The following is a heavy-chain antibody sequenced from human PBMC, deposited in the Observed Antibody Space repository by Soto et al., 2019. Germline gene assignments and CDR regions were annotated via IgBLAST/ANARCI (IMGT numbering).Heavy chain of an antibody. CDR3: TRDGYDILTGYYMDV. Sequence: GGSLRLSCTASGFTFGDYGMSWFRQAPGKGLEWVGFIRSKAYGGTTEYAASVKGRFTISRDDSKSIGYLQMNSLKTEDTAVYYCTRDGYDILTGYYMDVWGKGTTVTVSS. D-gene: IGHD3-9*01. V-gene: IGHV3-49*03. J-gene: IGHJ6*03. CDR2: IRSKAYGGTT. CDR1: GFTFGDYG.